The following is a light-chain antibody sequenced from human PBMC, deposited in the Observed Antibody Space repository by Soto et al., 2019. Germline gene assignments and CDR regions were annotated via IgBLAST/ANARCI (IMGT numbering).Light chain of an antibody. CDR1: SSNIGSNY. CDR3: AAWDDSRSAPCV. J-gene: IGLJ1*01. V-gene: IGLV1-47*01. Sequence: QSVLTQPPSASGTPGQRVTISCSGSSSNIGSNYVYWYQQLPGTAPKLLIYRNNQRPSGVRDRFSGSKSSTSASLAISGLRSEDEADYYCAAWDDSRSAPCVFGTGTKVTVL. CDR2: RNN.